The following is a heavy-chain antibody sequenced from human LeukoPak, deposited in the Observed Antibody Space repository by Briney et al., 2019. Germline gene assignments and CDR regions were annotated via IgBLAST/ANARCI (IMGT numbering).Heavy chain of an antibody. CDR3: ATRAPGYSSGCLPY. Sequence: GGSLRLSCAASGFTFNTYTMSWVRQAPGKGPEWVSSTSASGGSTYYTDSVKGRFTISRDNSKNTLCLQMNSLRVEDTAVYYCATRAPGYSSGCLPYWGQGTLVTVSS. CDR1: GFTFNTYT. CDR2: TSASGGST. V-gene: IGHV3-23*01. D-gene: IGHD6-19*01. J-gene: IGHJ4*02.